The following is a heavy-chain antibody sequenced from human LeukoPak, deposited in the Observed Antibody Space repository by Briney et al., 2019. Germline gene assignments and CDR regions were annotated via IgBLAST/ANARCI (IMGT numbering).Heavy chain of an antibody. CDR3: ARADSLKDAFDI. Sequence: ASVKVSCKASGGTFSSYAISWVRQAPGQGLEWMGGIIPIFGTANYAQKFQGRVTITTDESTSTAYMELSSLRSEDTAVYYCARADSLKDAFDIWGQGTMVTVSS. J-gene: IGHJ3*02. V-gene: IGHV1-69*05. CDR2: IIPIFGTA. CDR1: GGTFSSYA.